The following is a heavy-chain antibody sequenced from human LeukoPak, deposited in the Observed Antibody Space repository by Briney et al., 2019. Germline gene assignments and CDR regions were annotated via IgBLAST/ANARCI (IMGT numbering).Heavy chain of an antibody. J-gene: IGHJ4*02. V-gene: IGHV1-46*01. CDR2: INPSGSYT. D-gene: IGHD6-19*01. Sequence: ASVKVSCKASGFTFTSYYMHWVRQAPGQGLEWMGIINPSGSYTSYAQKFQGRVTITADKSTSTAYMELSSLRSEDTAVYYCARVGEQSFDYWGQGTLVTVSS. CDR1: GFTFTSYY. CDR3: ARVGEQSFDY.